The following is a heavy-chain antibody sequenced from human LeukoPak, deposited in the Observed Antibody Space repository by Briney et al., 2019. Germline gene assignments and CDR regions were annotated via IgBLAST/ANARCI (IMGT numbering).Heavy chain of an antibody. CDR1: GFTVSSNY. Sequence: PGGSLRLSCAASGFTVSSNYMSWVRQAPGKGLEWVSVIYSGGSTYYADSVKGRFTISRDNSKNTLYLQMNSLRAEDTAVYYCAKDQRRQWLDYWGQGTLVTVSS. J-gene: IGHJ4*02. V-gene: IGHV3-53*05. CDR2: IYSGGST. CDR3: AKDQRRQWLDY. D-gene: IGHD6-19*01.